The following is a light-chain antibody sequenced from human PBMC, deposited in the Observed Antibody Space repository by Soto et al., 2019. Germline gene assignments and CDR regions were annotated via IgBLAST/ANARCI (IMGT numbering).Light chain of an antibody. J-gene: IGLJ1*01. V-gene: IGLV2-14*01. Sequence: QSALTQPASVSGSARLSIAISCTGTSRDVGGYNSVSWYQQQPGKVPKLMIYDVSNRPSGVSNRFSGSKSGNTASLTISGLQAEDEGDYYCSSYTTGGSYVFGTGTKLTVL. CDR2: DVS. CDR1: SRDVGGYNS. CDR3: SSYTTGGSYV.